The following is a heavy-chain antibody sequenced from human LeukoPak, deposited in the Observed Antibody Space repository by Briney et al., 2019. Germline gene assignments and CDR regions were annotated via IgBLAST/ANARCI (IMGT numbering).Heavy chain of an antibody. CDR2: VQSDGSSE. J-gene: IGHJ3*01. CDR3: AKGLSFAFDF. Sequence: PGESLRLSCAASGFTFNNFAMHWFRQAPGKGLEWVAFVQSDGSSEYYADSVKGRFTISRDNSKHTVFLHMNSLRTEDTAVYYCAKGLSFAFDFWGQGTMVTVSS. CDR1: GFTFNNFA. V-gene: IGHV3-30*02. D-gene: IGHD3-16*02.